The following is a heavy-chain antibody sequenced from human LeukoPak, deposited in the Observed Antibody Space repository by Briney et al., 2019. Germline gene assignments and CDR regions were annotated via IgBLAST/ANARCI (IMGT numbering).Heavy chain of an antibody. V-gene: IGHV4-61*02. J-gene: IGHJ4*02. D-gene: IGHD3-22*01. CDR3: ARGAHDSSGYYYEFVFYFDY. CDR2: IYTSGST. Sequence: SETLSLTRTVSGGSISSGSYYWSWIRQPAGKGLEWIGRIYTSGSTNYNPSLKSRVTISVDTSKNQFSLKLSSVTAADTAVYYCARGAHDSSGYYYEFVFYFDYWGQGTLVTVSS. CDR1: GGSISSGSYY.